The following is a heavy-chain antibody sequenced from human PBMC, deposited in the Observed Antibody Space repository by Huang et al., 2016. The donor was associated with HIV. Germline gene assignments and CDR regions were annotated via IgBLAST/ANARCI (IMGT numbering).Heavy chain of an antibody. CDR3: ARGDYYDSSGYHPGYFDY. CDR1: GFILSNYG. CDR2: IRNDRMKK. D-gene: IGHD3-22*01. Sequence: VQLIESGGGVVQPGKSLRRSCATSGFILSNYGMHWVRQAPGKGLKWVAFIRNDRMKKNYADSVRGRFTVGRDNGNNTLFLQMRRLGVDDTAVYYCARGDYYDSSGYHPGYFDYWGQGILVTVSS. J-gene: IGHJ4*02. V-gene: IGHV3-33*04.